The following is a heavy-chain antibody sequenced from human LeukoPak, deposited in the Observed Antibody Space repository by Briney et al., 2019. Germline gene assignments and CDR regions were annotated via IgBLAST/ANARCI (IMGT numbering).Heavy chain of an antibody. V-gene: IGHV3-30-3*01. Sequence: PGRSLRLSCAASGFTFSSYAMHWVRQAPGKGLEWVAVISYDGSNKYYADSVKGRFTISRDNSKNTLYLQMNSLRAEDTAVYYCARGRSRVYALDYWGQGTLVTVSS. CDR1: GFTFSSYA. J-gene: IGHJ4*02. CDR2: ISYDGSNK. CDR3: ARGRSRVYALDY. D-gene: IGHD2-8*01.